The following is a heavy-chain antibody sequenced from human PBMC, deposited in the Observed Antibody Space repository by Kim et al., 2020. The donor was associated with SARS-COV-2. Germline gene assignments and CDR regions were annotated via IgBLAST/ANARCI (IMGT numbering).Heavy chain of an antibody. CDR3: ARDWYDDSGYYYGMKHWYFDL. Sequence: GGSLRLSCTASEFTFSSYEMNWVRQAPGKGLEWVSYISRSGSTIYYADSVKGRFTISRDNAKNSLYLQMNSLRAEDTAVYYCARDWYDDSGYYYGMKHWYFDLWGRGTLVTVSS. V-gene: IGHV3-48*03. CDR1: EFTFSSYE. J-gene: IGHJ2*01. D-gene: IGHD3-22*01. CDR2: ISRSGSTI.